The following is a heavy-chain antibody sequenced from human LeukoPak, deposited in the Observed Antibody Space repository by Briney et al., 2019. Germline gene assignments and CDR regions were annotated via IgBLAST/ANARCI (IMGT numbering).Heavy chain of an antibody. CDR1: GFTFSSYA. V-gene: IGHV3-23*01. CDR2: ISGSGGST. J-gene: IGHJ6*02. CDR3: AKAIDCTNGVCYSDYYYYGMDV. D-gene: IGHD2-8*01. Sequence: GGSLRLSCAASGFTFSSYAMSWVRQAPGKGLEWVSAISGSGGSTYYADSVKGRFTISRDNSKNTLYLQMNGLRAEDTAVYYCAKAIDCTNGVCYSDYYYYGMDVWGQGTTVTVSS.